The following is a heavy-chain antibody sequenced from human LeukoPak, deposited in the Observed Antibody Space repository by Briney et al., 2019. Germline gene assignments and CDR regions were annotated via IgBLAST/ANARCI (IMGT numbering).Heavy chain of an antibody. Sequence: SETLSLTCAVYGGSFSGYYWSWIRQPPGKGLEWIGEINHSGSTNYNPSLKSRVTISVDTSKNQFSLKLSSVTAADTAVYYCGRRNGSGSYYNWVDPWGQGTLVTVSS. D-gene: IGHD3-10*01. CDR3: GRRNGSGSYYNWVDP. CDR2: INHSGST. CDR1: GGSFSGYY. J-gene: IGHJ5*02. V-gene: IGHV4-34*01.